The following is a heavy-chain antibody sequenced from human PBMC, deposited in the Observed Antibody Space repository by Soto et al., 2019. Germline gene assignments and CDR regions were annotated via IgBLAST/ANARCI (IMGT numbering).Heavy chain of an antibody. CDR3: ARGGGSGYSIDY. D-gene: IGHD5-12*01. CDR2: ISYDGSNR. CDR1: GFTFSTYA. Sequence: GGSLRLSCAASGFTFSTYAIHWVRQAPGKGLEWVAVISYDGSNRYYTDSVKGRFTISRDNSKNTLYLQMNGLRAEDTAVYYCARGGGSGYSIDYWGQGTLVTVSS. V-gene: IGHV3-30-3*01. J-gene: IGHJ4*02.